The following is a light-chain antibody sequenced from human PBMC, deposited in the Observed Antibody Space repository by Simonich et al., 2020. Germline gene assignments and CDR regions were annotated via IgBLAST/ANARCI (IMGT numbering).Light chain of an antibody. CDR3: QQYYSTPFT. CDR1: QSVLYSSNNKNY. CDR2: WAS. Sequence: DIVMTQSPDSLAVSLGERATINCKSSQSVLYSSNNKNYLAWYQTKPGQPPKLLIYWASTREPGVPDRFSGSGSGTDFTLTISSLQAEDVAVYYCQQYYSTPFTFGPGTKVDI. V-gene: IGKV4-1*01. J-gene: IGKJ3*01.